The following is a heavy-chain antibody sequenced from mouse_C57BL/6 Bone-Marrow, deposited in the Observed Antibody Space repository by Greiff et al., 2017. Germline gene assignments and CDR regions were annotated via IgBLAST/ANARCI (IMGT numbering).Heavy chain of an antibody. CDR1: GYTFTSYW. CDR3: ARDGFYGSSFFDY. Sequence: QVQLQQPGAELVKPGASVKLSCKASGYTFTSYWMHWVKQRPGQGLEWIGMIHPISGSTNYNEKFKSKATLTVDKSSSTAYMQLSSLTSEDSAVYYGARDGFYGSSFFDYWGQGTTLTVSS. V-gene: IGHV1-64*01. J-gene: IGHJ2*01. CDR2: IHPISGST. D-gene: IGHD1-1*01.